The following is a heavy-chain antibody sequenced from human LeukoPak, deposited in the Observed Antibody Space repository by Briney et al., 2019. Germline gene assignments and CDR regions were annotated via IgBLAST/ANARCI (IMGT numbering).Heavy chain of an antibody. J-gene: IGHJ4*02. CDR2: IRKTGDAT. Sequence: GGSLRLSCSASGFTFSNYVMSCVRQAPGKGVEWVSAIRKTGDATLYPDSVKGRFTISRDNAKNSLYLQMNSLRAEDTAVYYCAREDVSAFDYWGQGTLVTVSS. CDR1: GFTFSNYV. V-gene: IGHV3-23*01. CDR3: AREDVSAFDY.